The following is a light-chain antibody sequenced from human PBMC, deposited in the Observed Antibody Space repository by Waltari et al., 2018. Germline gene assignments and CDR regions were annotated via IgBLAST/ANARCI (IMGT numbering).Light chain of an antibody. Sequence: EIVLTQSPGTLSLSPGERATLACRASPSVGRTLAWYQQKPGRAPRLPIFGASSRASGIPDRFSGSGSGTDFSLTISRLEPEDFAVYYCQHYVRLPATFGQGTKVEIK. CDR3: QHYVRLPAT. J-gene: IGKJ1*01. V-gene: IGKV3-20*01. CDR1: PSVGRT. CDR2: GAS.